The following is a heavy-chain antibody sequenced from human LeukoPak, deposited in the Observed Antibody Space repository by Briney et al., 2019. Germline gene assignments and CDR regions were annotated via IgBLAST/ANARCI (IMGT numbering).Heavy chain of an antibody. CDR3: ASILRGSIDDY. Sequence: GGSLRLSCAASGFTFSSHWMSWVRQAPGKGLEWVAIIKTDGSEEDYVDAVKGRFTISRDNAKNCLYLQMNNLRAEDTAVYYCASILRGSIDDYWGQGTLVTVSS. J-gene: IGHJ4*02. CDR2: IKTDGSEE. CDR1: GFTFSSHW. D-gene: IGHD1-26*01. V-gene: IGHV3-7*02.